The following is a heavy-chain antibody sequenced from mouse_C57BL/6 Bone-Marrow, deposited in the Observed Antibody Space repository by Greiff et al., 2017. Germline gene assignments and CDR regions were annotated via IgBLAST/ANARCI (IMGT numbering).Heavy chain of an antibody. CDR1: GYTFTSYW. CDR2: IDPSSSYT. Sequence: QVQLQQPGAELVRPGTSVKLSCKASGYTFTSYWMHWVKQRPGQGLEWIGVIDPSSSYTNYNQKSKGKATLTVNTSSCTAYMQLSSLTSEDSAVYCCARGGFSTTVVATRFAYWGQGTLVTVSA. D-gene: IGHD1-1*01. V-gene: IGHV1-59*01. J-gene: IGHJ3*01. CDR3: ARGGFSTTVVATRFAY.